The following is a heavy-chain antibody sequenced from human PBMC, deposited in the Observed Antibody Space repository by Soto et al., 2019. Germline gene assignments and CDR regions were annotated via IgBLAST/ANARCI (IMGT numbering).Heavy chain of an antibody. CDR2: INHSGST. V-gene: IGHV4-34*01. J-gene: IGHJ6*03. CDR3: ARGRGVATVSDNYYYYMDV. CDR1: GGSFSGYY. D-gene: IGHD5-12*01. Sequence: PSETLSLTCAVYGGSFSGYYWGWIRQPPGKGLEWIGEINHSGSTNYNPSLKSRVTISVDTSKNQFSLKLSSVTAADTAVYYCARGRGVATVSDNYYYYMDVWGKGTTVTVSS.